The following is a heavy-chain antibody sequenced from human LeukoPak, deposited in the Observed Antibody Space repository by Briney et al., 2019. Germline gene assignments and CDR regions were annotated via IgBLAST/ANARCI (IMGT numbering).Heavy chain of an antibody. V-gene: IGHV4-59*12. CDR1: GGSISGFY. Sequence: PSETLSLTCTVSGGSISGFYWSWIRQPPGKGLEWIGYIYHTGSTNYNPSLKSRVTISVDTSKNQFSLKLSSVTAADTAVYYCARASHDYGDYSHFDYWGQGTLVTVSS. J-gene: IGHJ4*02. CDR3: ARASHDYGDYSHFDY. CDR2: IYHTGST. D-gene: IGHD4-17*01.